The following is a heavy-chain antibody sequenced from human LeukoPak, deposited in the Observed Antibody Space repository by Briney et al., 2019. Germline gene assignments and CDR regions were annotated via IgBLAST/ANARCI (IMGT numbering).Heavy chain of an antibody. CDR2: IRSKANSYAT. V-gene: IGHV3-73*01. CDR1: GFTFSGSA. J-gene: IGHJ4*02. CDR3: YSSSWYSVGY. Sequence: PGGSLRLSCAASGFTFSGSAMHWVRQASGKGLEWVGRIRSKANSYATAYAASVKGRFTISRDDSKNTAYLQMNSLKTEDTAVYYCYSSSWYSVGYWGQGTLVTVSS. D-gene: IGHD6-13*01.